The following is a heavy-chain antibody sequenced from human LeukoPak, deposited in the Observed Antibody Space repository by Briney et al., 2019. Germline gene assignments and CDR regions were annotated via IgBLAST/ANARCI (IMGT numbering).Heavy chain of an antibody. V-gene: IGHV4-34*01. Sequence: SGTLSLTCAVYGGSFSGYYWSWIRQPPGKGLEWIGEINHSGSTNYNPSLKSRVTISVDTSKNQFSLKLSSVTAADTAVYYCARCGGDCPIDYWGQGTLVTVSS. CDR1: GGSFSGYY. CDR2: INHSGST. J-gene: IGHJ4*02. D-gene: IGHD2-21*02. CDR3: ARCGGDCPIDY.